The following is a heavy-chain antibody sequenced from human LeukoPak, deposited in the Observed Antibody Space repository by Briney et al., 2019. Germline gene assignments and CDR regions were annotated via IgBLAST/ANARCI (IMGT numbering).Heavy chain of an antibody. CDR3: ARDQVVGEINAEYFQH. D-gene: IGHD1-26*01. V-gene: IGHV1-18*01. Sequence: ASVKVSCKASGYTFTSYGISWVRQAPGQGLEWMGWISAYNGNTNYAQKLQGRVTMTTDTSTSTAYMELRSLRSDDTAVYYCARDQVVGEINAEYFQHWGQGTLVTVPS. CDR1: GYTFTSYG. CDR2: ISAYNGNT. J-gene: IGHJ1*01.